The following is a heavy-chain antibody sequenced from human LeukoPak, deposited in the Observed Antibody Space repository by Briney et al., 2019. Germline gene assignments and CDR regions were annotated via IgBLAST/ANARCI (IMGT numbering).Heavy chain of an antibody. D-gene: IGHD4-23*01. CDR2: IHYSENH. V-gene: IGHV4-30-4*01. J-gene: IGHJ4*02. Sequence: SQTLSLTCAVSGGSSRSGDYFWSWIRPPPGKGLEWIGHIHYSENHYYNPSLKSRVAISVDTSKKQFSLMLSSVTAADTAVYYCARENNDYGGKKAFDYWGQGTLVTVSS. CDR1: GGSSRSGDYF. CDR3: ARENNDYGGKKAFDY.